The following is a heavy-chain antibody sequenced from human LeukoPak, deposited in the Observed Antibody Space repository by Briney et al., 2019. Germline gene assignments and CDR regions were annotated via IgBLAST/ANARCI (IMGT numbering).Heavy chain of an antibody. CDR2: IRSKTNNYAT. D-gene: IGHD3-3*01. CDR3: TRPTSGSGYSD. J-gene: IGHJ4*02. CDR1: GFTFSGSA. Sequence: GGSLRLSCAASGFTFSGSALHWVRQASGKGLEWIGRIRSKTNNYATTYAASVTGRFTISRDDAENTAYLQMNSLKTEDTAVYYCTRPTSGSGYSDWGQGTLVTVSS. V-gene: IGHV3-73*01.